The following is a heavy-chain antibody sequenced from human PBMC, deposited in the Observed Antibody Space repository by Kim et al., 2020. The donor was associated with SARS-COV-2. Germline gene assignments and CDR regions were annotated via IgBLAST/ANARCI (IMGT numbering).Heavy chain of an antibody. CDR1: GGSISSSSYY. Sequence: SETLSLTCTVSGGSISSSSYYWGWIRQPPGKGLEWIGSIYYSGSTYYNPSLKSRVTISVDTSKNQFSLKLSSVTAADTAVYYCARDHPITMVRGVIITLNYYYGMDVWGQGTTVTVSS. D-gene: IGHD3-10*01. CDR3: ARDHPITMVRGVIITLNYYYGMDV. CDR2: IYYSGST. J-gene: IGHJ6*02. V-gene: IGHV4-39*07.